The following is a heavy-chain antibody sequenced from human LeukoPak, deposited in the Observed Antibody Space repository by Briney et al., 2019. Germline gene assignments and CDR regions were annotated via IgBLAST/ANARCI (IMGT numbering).Heavy chain of an antibody. CDR1: GFTFSSYA. D-gene: IGHD2-21*01. CDR3: ANGGENYYYYYYMDV. Sequence: GGSLRLSCAASGFTFSSYAMHWVRQAPGKGLEWVAVISYDGSNKYYADSVKGRFTISRDNSKNTLYLQMNSLRAEDTAVYYCANGGENYYYYYYMDVWGKGTTVTVSS. CDR2: ISYDGSNK. J-gene: IGHJ6*03. V-gene: IGHV3-30*04.